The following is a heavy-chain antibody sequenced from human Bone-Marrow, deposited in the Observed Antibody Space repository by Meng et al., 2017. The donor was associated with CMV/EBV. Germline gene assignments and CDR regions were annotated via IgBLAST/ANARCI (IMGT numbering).Heavy chain of an antibody. D-gene: IGHD2-2*01. CDR2: ISANSGGT. CDR1: GYTFTGYY. CDR3: ASQIVVVRAAKYNKWFDP. V-gene: IGHV1-2*02. J-gene: IGHJ5*02. Sequence: ASVKVSCKASGYTFTGYYMHWVRQAPGQGLEWMGWISANSGGTNYAQKFQGRVTMTRDTSISTAYMELTRLRSDDTAGYYCASQIVVVRAAKYNKWFDPWGQGTLVTVSS.